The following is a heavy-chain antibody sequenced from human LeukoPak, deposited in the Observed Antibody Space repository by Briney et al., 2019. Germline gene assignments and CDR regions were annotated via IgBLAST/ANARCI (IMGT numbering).Heavy chain of an antibody. D-gene: IGHD2-15*01. CDR2: ISRNSGSI. V-gene: IGHV3-9*01. CDR1: GFTFDDYA. Sequence: GGSLRLSCAASGFTFDDYAMHWVRQAPGKGLEWVSGISRNSGSIGYADSVKGRFTISRDNAKNSLYLQMNSLRAEDTAVYYCARVLPHSDPLDYWGQGTLVTVSS. J-gene: IGHJ4*02. CDR3: ARVLPHSDPLDY.